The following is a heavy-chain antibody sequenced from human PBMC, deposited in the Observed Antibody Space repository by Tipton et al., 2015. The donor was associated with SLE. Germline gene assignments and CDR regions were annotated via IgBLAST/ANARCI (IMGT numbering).Heavy chain of an antibody. CDR2: ISYDGSNK. CDR1: GFTFSSYA. CDR3: ARERSGAFDI. J-gene: IGHJ3*02. V-gene: IGHV3-30-3*01. Sequence: SLRLSCAASGFTFSSYAMHWVRQAPGKGLEWVAVISYDGSNKYYADSVKGRFTISRDNSKNTLYLQMNSLRAEDTAVYYCARERSGAFDIWGQGTMVTVSS.